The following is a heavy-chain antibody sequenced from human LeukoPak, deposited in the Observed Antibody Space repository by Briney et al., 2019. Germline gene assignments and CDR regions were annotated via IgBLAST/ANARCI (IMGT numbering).Heavy chain of an antibody. J-gene: IGHJ3*02. V-gene: IGHV3-7*01. CDR3: ASPHSYGSI. D-gene: IGHD5-18*01. CDR2: IKQDGSQK. Sequence: GGSLRLSCAASGFTFSTYWMSWVRQAPGKGLEWVANIKQDGSQKYYVDSVKGRFTISRDNAKNSLYLQMNGLRAEDTAVYYCASPHSYGSIWGQGTMVTVSS. CDR1: GFTFSTYW.